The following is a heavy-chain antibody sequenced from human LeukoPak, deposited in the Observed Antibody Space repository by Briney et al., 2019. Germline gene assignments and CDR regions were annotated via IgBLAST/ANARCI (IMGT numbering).Heavy chain of an antibody. D-gene: IGHD3-22*01. Sequence: GGSLRLSCAASGFTFSSYGMSWVRQAPGKGLEWVSAISGSGGSTYYADSVKGRFTISRDNSKNTLYLQMNSLRAEDTAVYYCAGGQRRFTYYYDSSGYHYLDYWGQGTLVTVSS. CDR3: AGGQRRFTYYYDSSGYHYLDY. V-gene: IGHV3-23*01. CDR1: GFTFSSYG. CDR2: ISGSGGST. J-gene: IGHJ4*02.